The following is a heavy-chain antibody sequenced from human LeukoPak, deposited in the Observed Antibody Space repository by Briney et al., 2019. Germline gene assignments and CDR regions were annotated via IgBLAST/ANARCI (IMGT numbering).Heavy chain of an antibody. D-gene: IGHD3-10*01. CDR2: IKQDGSEK. Sequence: GGPLRLSCAASGFTFSSYWMSWVRQAPGKGLEWVANIKQDGSEKYYVDSVKGRFTISRDNAKNSLYLQMNSLKAEDTAVYYCARDYNYYGSGSYHDYWGQGTLVTVSS. V-gene: IGHV3-7*01. J-gene: IGHJ4*02. CDR1: GFTFSSYW. CDR3: ARDYNYYGSGSYHDY.